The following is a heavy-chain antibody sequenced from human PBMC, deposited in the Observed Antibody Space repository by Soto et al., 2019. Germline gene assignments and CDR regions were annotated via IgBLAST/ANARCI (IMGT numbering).Heavy chain of an antibody. CDR3: ARDRVPKSSSYFPFDY. J-gene: IGHJ4*02. CDR1: GYTFISYG. V-gene: IGHV1-18*01. D-gene: IGHD3-22*01. CDR2: ISTFNGKT. Sequence: QVPLVQSGAEVKKPGASVKVSCKASGYTFISYGISWVRQAPGQGLEWMGWISTFNGKTNYAQNVQGRVTMTTDTSTTTAYLELRSLKSDDTAVYYYARDRVPKSSSYFPFDYWGQGTLVTVSS.